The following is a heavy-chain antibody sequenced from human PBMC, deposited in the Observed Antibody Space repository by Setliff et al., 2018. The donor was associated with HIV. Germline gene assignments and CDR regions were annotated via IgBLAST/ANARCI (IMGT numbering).Heavy chain of an antibody. CDR3: ARRRSPGNEKDAFDI. CDR1: GYTFTDYY. Sequence: ASVKVSCKASGYTFTDYYVHWVRQAPGQGLEWMGWINPSSGGTNYAQTFQGRVTMTRDTSITTAYLDLTSLRSDDTAMYYCARRRSPGNEKDAFDIWGQGTTVTVSS. D-gene: IGHD1-1*01. CDR2: INPSSGGT. J-gene: IGHJ3*02. V-gene: IGHV1-2*02.